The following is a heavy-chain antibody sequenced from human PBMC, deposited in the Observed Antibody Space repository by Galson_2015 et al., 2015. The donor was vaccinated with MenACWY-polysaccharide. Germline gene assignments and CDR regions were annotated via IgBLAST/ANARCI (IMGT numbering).Heavy chain of an antibody. D-gene: IGHD3-22*01. CDR3: ATHPKGTDSRWYDY. J-gene: IGHJ4*02. CDR1: GFTFNSHA. Sequence: SLRLSCAASGFTFNSHAMSWVRQAPGKGLEWVSAISASGGSTYYADSVKGRFTISRDNSKNTLYLQMSNLRADDTAIYSCATHPKGTDSRWYDYWGQGTLVTVSS. CDR2: ISASGGST. V-gene: IGHV3-23*01.